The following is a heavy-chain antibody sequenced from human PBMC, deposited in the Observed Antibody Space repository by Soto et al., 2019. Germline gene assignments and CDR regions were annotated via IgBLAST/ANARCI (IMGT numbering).Heavy chain of an antibody. D-gene: IGHD5-12*01. CDR2: ISYDGSNK. CDR3: ARHSEGSTMASDY. CDR1: GFTFSSYG. Sequence: GGSLRLSCAASGFTFSSYGMHWVRQAPGKGLEWVAVISYDGSNKYYADSVKGRFTISRDNSKNTIYLQMSDLRAEDTAVYYCARHSEGSTMASDYWGQGTLVTVSS. J-gene: IGHJ4*02. V-gene: IGHV3-30*03.